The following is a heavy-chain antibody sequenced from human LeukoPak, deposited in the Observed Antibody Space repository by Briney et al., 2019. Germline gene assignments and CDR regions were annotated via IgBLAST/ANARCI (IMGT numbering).Heavy chain of an antibody. V-gene: IGHV3-73*01. D-gene: IGHD2-8*01. J-gene: IGHJ4*02. Sequence: GGSLRLSCAASGFTFSGSAMHWVRQASGKGLERVGRIRSKANSYATAYAASVKGRFTISRDDSKNTAYLQMNSLKTEDTAVYYCTRHGGHCTNGVCYRGFDYWGQGTLVTVSS. CDR2: IRSKANSYAT. CDR3: TRHGGHCTNGVCYRGFDY. CDR1: GFTFSGSA.